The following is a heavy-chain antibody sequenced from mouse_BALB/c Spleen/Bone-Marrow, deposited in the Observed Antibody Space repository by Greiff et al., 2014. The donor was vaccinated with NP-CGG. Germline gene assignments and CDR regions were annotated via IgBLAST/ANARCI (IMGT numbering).Heavy chain of an antibody. V-gene: IGHV5-4*02. Sequence: EVKLMQSGGGLVKPGGSLKLSCAASGFTFSDYYMYWVRQTPEKRLEWVGTICAGGSYTYYPDSVKGRFTISRDNAKNNLYLQMSSLKSEDTAMYYCARVLRPHYYAMDYWGQGTSVTVSS. D-gene: IGHD1-2*01. J-gene: IGHJ4*01. CDR3: ARVLRPHYYAMDY. CDR1: GFTFSDYY. CDR2: ICAGGSYT.